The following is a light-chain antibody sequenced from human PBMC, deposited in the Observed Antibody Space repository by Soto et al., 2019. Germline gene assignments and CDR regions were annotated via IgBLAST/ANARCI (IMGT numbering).Light chain of an antibody. V-gene: IGKV1-5*03. CDR2: KAS. CDR1: QSISNW. Sequence: DIQMTQSPSTLSASVGDRVTITCRASQSISNWLAWYQHKPGKAPKLLIYKASSLESGVPSRFSGHGSGTEFTLTISSLPPDDFAAYSCQQHNSYPLTFGGGTKVEIK. CDR3: QQHNSYPLT. J-gene: IGKJ4*01.